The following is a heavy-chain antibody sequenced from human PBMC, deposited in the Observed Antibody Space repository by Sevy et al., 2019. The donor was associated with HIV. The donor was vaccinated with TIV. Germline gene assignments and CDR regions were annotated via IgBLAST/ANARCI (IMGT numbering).Heavy chain of an antibody. CDR1: GFAFSSHA. CDR3: ARDGGYLMKWYPLY. Sequence: GGSLRLSCAASGFAFSSHAMHWVRQAPGKGLEWVAVISYEGTETFYAASVEGRFTISRDNSKNMLSLQINSLRPEDTAVYYCARDGGYLMKWYPLYWGHGTLVTVSS. CDR2: ISYEGTET. D-gene: IGHD2-2*01. V-gene: IGHV3-30-3*01. J-gene: IGHJ4*01.